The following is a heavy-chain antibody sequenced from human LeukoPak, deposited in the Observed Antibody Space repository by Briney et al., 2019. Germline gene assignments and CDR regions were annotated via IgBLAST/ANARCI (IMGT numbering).Heavy chain of an antibody. J-gene: IGHJ6*02. CDR3: AKDGLPVLRFFDCLPYGMYA. CDR1: GFTFSSYA. Sequence: GGSLRLSCAASGFTFSSYAMSWVRQAPGKGLEWVSAISGSGGSTYYADSVKGRFTISRDNSKNTLYLQMNSLRAEDTAVYYCAKDGLPVLRFFDCLPYGMYAWGQGATVTVS. D-gene: IGHD3-9*01. V-gene: IGHV3-23*01. CDR2: ISGSGGST.